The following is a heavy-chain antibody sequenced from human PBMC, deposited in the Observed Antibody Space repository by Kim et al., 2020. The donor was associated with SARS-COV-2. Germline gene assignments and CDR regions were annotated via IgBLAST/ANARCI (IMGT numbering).Heavy chain of an antibody. V-gene: IGHV1-69*04. D-gene: IGHD5-12*01. Sequence: QGRVTITADKSTSTAYMELSSLRSEDTAVYYCARDFVDIVATIETYGMDVWGQGTTVTVSS. J-gene: IGHJ6*02. CDR3: ARDFVDIVATIETYGMDV.